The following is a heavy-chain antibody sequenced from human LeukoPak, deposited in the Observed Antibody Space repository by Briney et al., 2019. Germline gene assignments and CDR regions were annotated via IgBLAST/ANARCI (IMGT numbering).Heavy chain of an antibody. CDR1: RGSISSYY. CDR3: ARGGRNGGGWPYFDS. D-gene: IGHD1-1*01. V-gene: IGHV4-59*08. J-gene: IGHJ4*02. Sequence: SETLSLTCTDSRGSISSYYWSWIRQPPGKGLEWIGYIYYSGSTNYNPPLKSRVTISVDTSKNQFSLKLSSGPAADTAVYSCARGGRNGGGWPYFDSWGQGTLVTVSS. CDR2: IYYSGST.